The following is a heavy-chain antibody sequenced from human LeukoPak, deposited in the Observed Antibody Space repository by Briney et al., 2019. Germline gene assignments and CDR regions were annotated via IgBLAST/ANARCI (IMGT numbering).Heavy chain of an antibody. CDR1: GGSFSGYY. J-gene: IGHJ4*02. V-gene: IGHV4-34*01. CDR2: INHSGST. CDR3: ATVSGGSRKSVDY. Sequence: SETLSLTCAVYGGSFSGYYWSWIRQPPGKGLEWIGEINHSGSTNYNPSLKSRVTISVDTSKNQFSLKLGSVTAADTAVYYCATVSGGSRKSVDYWGQGTLVTVSS. D-gene: IGHD2-15*01.